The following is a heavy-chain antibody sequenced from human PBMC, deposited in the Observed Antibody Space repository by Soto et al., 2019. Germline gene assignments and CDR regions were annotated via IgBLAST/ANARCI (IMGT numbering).Heavy chain of an antibody. Sequence: PFETLSLTWCVSDGSISNLDDFWAWIRQPPGQALEYIGYIYKSATTYYNPSFESRVAISVDTSKSQFSLNVTSVTAADTAVYFCARGRYCLTGRCFPNWFDSWGQGALVTVSS. CDR2: IYKSATT. CDR1: DGSISNLDDF. D-gene: IGHD7-27*01. V-gene: IGHV4-30-4*01. CDR3: ARGRYCLTGRCFPNWFDS. J-gene: IGHJ5*01.